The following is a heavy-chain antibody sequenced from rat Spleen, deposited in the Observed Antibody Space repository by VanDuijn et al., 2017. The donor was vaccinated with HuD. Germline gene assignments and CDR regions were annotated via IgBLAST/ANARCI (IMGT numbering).Heavy chain of an antibody. D-gene: IGHD4-4*01. CDR3: AQWNSKYFIY. CDR1: GFTFSDYY. Sequence: EVQLVESGGGLVQPGRSLKLSCAASGFTFSDYYMAWVRQAPTKGLEWVASISTGSGNTYYRDSVKGRFTISRDNAESTLYLQMDSLRSEDTATYYCAQWNSKYFIYWGPGTMVSVSS. V-gene: IGHV5-25*01. J-gene: IGHJ1*01. CDR2: ISTGSGNT.